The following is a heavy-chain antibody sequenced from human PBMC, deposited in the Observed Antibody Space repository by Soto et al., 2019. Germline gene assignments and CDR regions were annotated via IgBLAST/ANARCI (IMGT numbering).Heavy chain of an antibody. CDR3: AKDRAVVVPVSTSYFHYYGLDV. D-gene: IGHD2-2*01. V-gene: IGHV3-9*01. CDR1: GFTLDDYT. CDR2: VGWNGGDI. Sequence: SLRLSCAASGFTLDDYTMHWVRQAPGKGLEWVAGVGWNGGDIVYADSVKGRFTVSRDNTKSSLYLEMNSLRTEDTAIYYCAKDRAVVVPVSTSYFHYYGLDVWGQGTTVTVSS. J-gene: IGHJ6*02.